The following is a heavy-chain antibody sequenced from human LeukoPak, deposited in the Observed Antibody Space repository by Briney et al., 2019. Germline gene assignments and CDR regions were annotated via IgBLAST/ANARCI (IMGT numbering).Heavy chain of an antibody. CDR2: VNDNGGQR. D-gene: IGHD1-26*01. CDR3: AKTQWKVGATDYFDY. Sequence: GGSLRLSCAASGFAFNNYAMTWVRQAPGKGLEWVSNVNDNGGQRHYADSVKGRFTISRDNSKNTLFLQMDSLRVEDTAVYYCAKTQWKVGATDYFDYWGQRILVTVSS. J-gene: IGHJ4*02. CDR1: GFAFNNYA. V-gene: IGHV3-23*01.